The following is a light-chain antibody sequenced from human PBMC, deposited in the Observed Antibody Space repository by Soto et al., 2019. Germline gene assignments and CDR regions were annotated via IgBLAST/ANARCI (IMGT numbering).Light chain of an antibody. V-gene: IGLV2-14*01. CDR2: EVS. Sequence: QSALTQPASMSGTPGQSITISCTGTSSDVGGYNYVSWYQQHPGKAPKLMIYEVSNRPSGVSNRFSDSKSGNTASLTISGLQAEDEADYYCSSYTASSTLVVFGGGTKLTVL. CDR3: SSYTASSTLVV. CDR1: SSDVGGYNY. J-gene: IGLJ2*01.